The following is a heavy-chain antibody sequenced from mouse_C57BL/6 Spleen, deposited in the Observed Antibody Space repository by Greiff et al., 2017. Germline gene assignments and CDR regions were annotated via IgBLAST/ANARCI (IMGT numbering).Heavy chain of an antibody. CDR1: GFSFNTYA. CDR3: VRHEEGGYYPFAY. V-gene: IGHV10-1*01. CDR2: IRSKSNNYAT. J-gene: IGHJ3*01. Sequence: EVNVVESGGGLVQPKGSLKLSCAASGFSFNTYAMNWVRQAPGKGLEWVARIRSKSNNYATYYADSVKDRFTISRDDSESMLYLQMNNLKTEDTAMYYCVRHEEGGYYPFAYWGQGTLVTVSA. D-gene: IGHD2-3*01.